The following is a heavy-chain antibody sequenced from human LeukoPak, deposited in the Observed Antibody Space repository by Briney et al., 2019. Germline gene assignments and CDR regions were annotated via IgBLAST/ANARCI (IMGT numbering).Heavy chain of an antibody. CDR1: GGSISSYY. Sequence: SETLSLTCTVSGGSISSYYWSWIRQPAGKGLEWIGRIYTSGSTNYNPSLKSRVTMSVDTSKNQFSLKLSSVTAADTAVYYCARNIAAAGTAIDYWAREPWSTSPQ. CDR3: ARNIAAAGTAIDY. J-gene: IGHJ4*02. V-gene: IGHV4-4*07. CDR2: IYTSGST. D-gene: IGHD6-13*01.